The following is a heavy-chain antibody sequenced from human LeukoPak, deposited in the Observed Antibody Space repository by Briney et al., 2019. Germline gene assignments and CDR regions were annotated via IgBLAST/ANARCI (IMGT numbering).Heavy chain of an antibody. Sequence: GGSLRLSCAASGFTFSSYAMSWVRQAPGKGLEWVSAISGSGGSTYYADSVKGRFTISRDNAKNSLYLQMNSLRAEDTAVYYCAQADFWSGYHDHMDVWGKGTTVTVSS. CDR3: AQADFWSGYHDHMDV. V-gene: IGHV3-23*01. CDR1: GFTFSSYA. J-gene: IGHJ6*03. D-gene: IGHD3-3*01. CDR2: ISGSGGST.